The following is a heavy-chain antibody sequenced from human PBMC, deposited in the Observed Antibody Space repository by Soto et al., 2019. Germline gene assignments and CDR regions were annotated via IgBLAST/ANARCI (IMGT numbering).Heavy chain of an antibody. J-gene: IGHJ6*02. V-gene: IGHV4-34*01. Sequence: PSETLSLTCAVYGGSFSGYYWIWIRQPPGKGLEWIGEINHSGSTNYNPSLKSRVTISVDTSKNQFSLKLSSVTAADTAVYYCARERKIAWFGERGYYYGMDVWGQGTTVTVSS. D-gene: IGHD3-10*01. CDR2: INHSGST. CDR3: ARERKIAWFGERGYYYGMDV. CDR1: GGSFSGYY.